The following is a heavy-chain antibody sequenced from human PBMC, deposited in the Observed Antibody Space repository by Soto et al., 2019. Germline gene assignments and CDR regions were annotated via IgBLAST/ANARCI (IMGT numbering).Heavy chain of an antibody. CDR2: MQHTGNT. CDR1: GASIRSYH. D-gene: IGHD3-16*01. Sequence: AETLSLTCAVSGASIRSYHWSWIRQPAGKGLEWIGRMQHTGNTNYNPSLKSRVTMSVDTSKNQISLKMTSVTAADTAVYFCAKDVSSRTWFHPWGKGILVTVSX. J-gene: IGHJ5*02. CDR3: AKDVSSRTWFHP. V-gene: IGHV4-4*07.